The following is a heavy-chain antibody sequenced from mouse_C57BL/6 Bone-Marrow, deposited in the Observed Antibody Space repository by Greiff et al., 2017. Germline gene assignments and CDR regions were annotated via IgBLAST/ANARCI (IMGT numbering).Heavy chain of an antibody. D-gene: IGHD2-14*01. CDR1: GYTFTSYW. J-gene: IGHJ2*01. V-gene: IGHV1-59*01. CDR3: RRSFGTDV. CDR2: IDPSDSYT. Sequence: QVQLQQPGAELVRPGTSVTLSCTASGYTFTSYWMHWVKQRPGQGLEWIGVIDPSDSYTNYNQKFKGKATLTVDTSSSTAYMQVSSLTSGDAGVYYCRRSFGTDVWGKGTTLTVSS.